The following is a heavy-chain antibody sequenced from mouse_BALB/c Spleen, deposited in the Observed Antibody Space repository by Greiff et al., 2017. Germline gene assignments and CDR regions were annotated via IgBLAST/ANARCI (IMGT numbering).Heavy chain of an antibody. CDR1: GYTFTSYY. CDR2: INPSNGGT. D-gene: IGHD2-13*01. V-gene: IGHV1S81*02. CDR3: TRWDGDFAY. Sequence: VQLQESGAELVKPGASVKLSCKASGYTFTSYYMYWVKQRPGQGLEWIGEINPSNGGTNFNEKFKSKATLTVDKSSSTAYMQLSSLTSEDSAVYYCTRWDGDFAYWGQGTLVTVSA. J-gene: IGHJ3*01.